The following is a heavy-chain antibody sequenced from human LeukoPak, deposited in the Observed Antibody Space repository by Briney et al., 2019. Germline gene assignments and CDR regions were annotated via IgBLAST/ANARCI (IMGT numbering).Heavy chain of an antibody. D-gene: IGHD6-13*01. CDR2: IIDDGSST. J-gene: IGHJ4*02. CDR3: AKPHDSGWWMFDY. V-gene: IGHV3-23*01. CDR1: GFTFSDYY. Sequence: PGGSLRLSCAASGFTFSDYYMSWIRQAPGKGLEWVSAIIDDGSSTYYADSVKGRFSISRDNSKNTVYLQMNSLRAEDTAIYYCAKPHDSGWWMFDYWGQGTLVTVSS.